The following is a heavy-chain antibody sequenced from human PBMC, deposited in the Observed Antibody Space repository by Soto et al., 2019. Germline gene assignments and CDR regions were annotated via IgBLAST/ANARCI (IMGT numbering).Heavy chain of an antibody. D-gene: IGHD1-1*01. V-gene: IGHV4-38-2*02. CDR2: IYPSVSS. CDR3: AREKVGTTFFDN. J-gene: IGHJ4*02. Sequence: SWIRQPPGKGLEWIGSIYPSVSSYHNPSLATRLRLSIDTSKNQFTLNLTSVTAADTALYFCAREKVGTTFFDNWGQAIQVTGSS.